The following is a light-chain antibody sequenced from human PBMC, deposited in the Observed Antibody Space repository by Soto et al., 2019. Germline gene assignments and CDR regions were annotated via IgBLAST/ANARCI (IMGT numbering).Light chain of an antibody. V-gene: IGLV3-1*01. J-gene: IGLJ2*01. CDR1: KLGNKY. CDR2: QDN. CDR3: QAWDNNTVV. Sequence: SYELTQPPSVSVFPGQTASITCSGDKLGNKYACWYQQKPGQSPVLVIYQDNKRPSGIPERFSGSNSGNTATLTISATQALDEADYYCQAWDNNTVVFGGGTKLTVL.